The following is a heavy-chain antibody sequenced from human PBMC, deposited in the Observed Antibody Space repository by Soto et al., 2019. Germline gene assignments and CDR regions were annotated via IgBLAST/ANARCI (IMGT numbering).Heavy chain of an antibody. J-gene: IGHJ6*02. Sequence: PGGSLRLSCVASGFTFSTDSMNWVRQAPGKGLEWVAVISYDGSNKYYADSVKGRFTISRDNSKNTLYLQMNSLRAEDTAVYYCAKDRTDYGMDVWGQGTTVTVSS. CDR1: GFTFSTDS. CDR3: AKDRTDYGMDV. CDR2: ISYDGSNK. V-gene: IGHV3-30*18.